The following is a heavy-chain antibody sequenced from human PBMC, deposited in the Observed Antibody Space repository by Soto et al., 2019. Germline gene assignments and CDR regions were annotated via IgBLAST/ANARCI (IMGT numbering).Heavy chain of an antibody. CDR3: ARDRRGPYCGGDCYPEGLGGMDV. V-gene: IGHV4-30-4*01. Sequence: SETLSLTCTVSGGSISSGDYYWSWIRQPPGKGLEWIGYIYYSGSTYYNPSLKSRVTISVDTSKNQFSLKLSSVTAADTAVYYCARDRRGPYCGGDCYPEGLGGMDVWGQWTTVTVSS. CDR2: IYYSGST. CDR1: GGSISSGDYY. D-gene: IGHD2-21*02. J-gene: IGHJ6*02.